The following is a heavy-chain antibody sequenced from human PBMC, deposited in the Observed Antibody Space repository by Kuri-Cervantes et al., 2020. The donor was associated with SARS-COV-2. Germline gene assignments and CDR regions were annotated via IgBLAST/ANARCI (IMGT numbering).Heavy chain of an antibody. CDR3: ARLAAAGIPPYYYYYGMDV. D-gene: IGHD6-13*01. Sequence: GESLKISCAASGFTFSSYEMNWVRQAPGKGLEWVANIKQDGNEKYYVDSVKGRFTISRDNAKNSLYLQMNSLRAEDTAVYYCARLAAAGIPPYYYYYGMDVWGQGTTVTVSS. CDR2: IKQDGNEK. V-gene: IGHV3-7*01. CDR1: GFTFSSYE. J-gene: IGHJ6*02.